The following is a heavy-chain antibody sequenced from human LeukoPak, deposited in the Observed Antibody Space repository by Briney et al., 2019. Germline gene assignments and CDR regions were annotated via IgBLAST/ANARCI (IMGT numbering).Heavy chain of an antibody. V-gene: IGHV3-43*02. CDR1: GFTFDDYA. CDR2: ISGDGGST. D-gene: IGHD1-14*01. CDR3: AKDIRYNDNWFDP. J-gene: IGHJ5*02. Sequence: TGGSLRPSCAACGFTFDDYAMHWVRQAPGKGLEWVSLISGDGGSTYYADSVKGRFTISRDNSKNSLYLQMNSLRTEDTALYYCAKDIRYNDNWFDPWGQGTLVTVSS.